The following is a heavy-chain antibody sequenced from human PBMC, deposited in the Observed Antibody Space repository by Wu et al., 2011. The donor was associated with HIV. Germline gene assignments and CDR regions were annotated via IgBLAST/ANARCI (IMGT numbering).Heavy chain of an antibody. D-gene: IGHD6-13*01. CDR2: INPYADSA. Sequence: QVQLVQSGAEVKKPGASVKVSCKASGYTLTDYYMHWVRQAPGHGPEWVGLINPYADSATYAQKFQGTVTLTRDTSTSTVSMELTSLTSEDTAVYYCARADFSYSSSWYYFDYWGQGTLVTVSS. V-gene: IGHV1-46*01. CDR1: GYTLTDYY. CDR3: ARADFSYSSSWYYFDY. J-gene: IGHJ4*02.